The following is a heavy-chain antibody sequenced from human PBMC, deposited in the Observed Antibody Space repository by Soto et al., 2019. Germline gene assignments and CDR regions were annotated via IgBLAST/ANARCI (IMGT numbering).Heavy chain of an antibody. Sequence: QVQLQESGPGLVKPSETLSLTCTVPGGSVSSGSYYWSWIRQPPGKGLEWIGYIYYSGSTNYNPSLKSRVTISVDTSKNQFSLKLSSVTAADTAVYYCARELRFPGYYGMDVWGQGTTVTVSS. J-gene: IGHJ6*02. CDR2: IYYSGST. CDR3: ARELRFPGYYGMDV. D-gene: IGHD3-3*01. CDR1: GGSVSSGSYY. V-gene: IGHV4-61*01.